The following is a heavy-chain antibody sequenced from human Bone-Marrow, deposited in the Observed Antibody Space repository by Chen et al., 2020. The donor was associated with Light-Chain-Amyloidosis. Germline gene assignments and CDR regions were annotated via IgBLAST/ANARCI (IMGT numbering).Heavy chain of an antibody. CDR1: GYSINSGYY. V-gene: IGHV4-38-2*02. J-gene: IGHJ4*02. CDR2: IYHSGST. D-gene: IGHD3-3*01. CDR3: ARVTFWSGYPFDY. Sequence: QVQLQESGPGLVKPSETLSLTCIVSGYSINSGYYWGWIRQPPGKGLEWIGTIYHSGSTYYNPSLKSRVTISVDTSKNQFYLKLSSVTAADTAMYYCARVTFWSGYPFDYWGQGTLVTVSS.